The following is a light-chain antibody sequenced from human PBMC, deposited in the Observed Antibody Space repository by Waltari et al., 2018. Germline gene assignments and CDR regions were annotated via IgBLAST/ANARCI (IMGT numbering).Light chain of an antibody. J-gene: IGLJ3*02. V-gene: IGLV4-69*01. Sequence: QLVLTQSPSASASLGASVKLTCTLSSGHNNYAIAWHQQQPEKGPRFLMEVDNDGSRTKGDGIPDRFSGSTSGAERYLTISSLQSEDEADYYCQTWDSGIWVFGGGTKLTVL. CDR3: QTWDSGIWV. CDR2: VDNDGSR. CDR1: SGHNNYA.